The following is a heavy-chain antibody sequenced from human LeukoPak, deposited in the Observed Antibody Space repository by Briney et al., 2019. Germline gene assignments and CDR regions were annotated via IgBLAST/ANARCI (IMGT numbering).Heavy chain of an antibody. CDR3: ARDWPAVITDY. CDR2: INAGNGNT. J-gene: IGHJ4*02. D-gene: IGHD2-21*01. V-gene: IGHV1-18*01. CDR1: GYSFTNYG. Sequence: ASVNVSCRASGYSFTNYGISWLRQAPGQGLEWMGRINAGNGNTHYAQKFQGRLTLTTDRSTSSVYMELRSLTSDDTAVYYCARDWPAVITDYWGRGTLLIVSS.